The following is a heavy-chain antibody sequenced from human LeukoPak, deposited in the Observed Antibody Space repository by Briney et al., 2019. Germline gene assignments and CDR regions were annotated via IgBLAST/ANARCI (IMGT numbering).Heavy chain of an antibody. CDR1: GGSISSGDYY. D-gene: IGHD5-12*01. CDR3: ARVEVATLGGFDY. V-gene: IGHV4-30-4*01. J-gene: IGHJ4*02. CDR2: IYYSGST. Sequence: SQTLSLTCTVSGGSISSGDYYWSWIRQPPGKGLEWIGYIYYSGSTYYNPSLKSRVTISVDTSKNQFSLKLSSVTAADTAVYYCARVEVATLGGFDYWGQGTLVTVSS.